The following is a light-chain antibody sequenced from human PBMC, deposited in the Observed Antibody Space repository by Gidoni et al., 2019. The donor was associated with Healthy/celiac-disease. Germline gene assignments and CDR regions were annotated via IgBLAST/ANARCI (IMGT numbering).Light chain of an antibody. Sequence: EIVLTHSPGTLSLSPGERATLSCRASQSVSSSYLAWYQQKPGQAPRPLIYGASSRATGIPDRFSGSGSGTDFTLTISRLEPEDFAVYYCQQDGSSPYSFXQXTKLEIK. V-gene: IGKV3-20*01. CDR2: GAS. CDR3: QQDGSSPYS. J-gene: IGKJ2*03. CDR1: QSVSSSY.